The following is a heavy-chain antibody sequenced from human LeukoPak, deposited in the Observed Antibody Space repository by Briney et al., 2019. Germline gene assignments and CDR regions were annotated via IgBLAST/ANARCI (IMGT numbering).Heavy chain of an antibody. CDR1: GFTFNTYA. Sequence: GSLRLSCAASGFTFNTYAMTWVRQAPGKGLEWVSSIFGGGDTIYYADSVKGRFIISRDNSNNALDLQMNSLRAEDTAVYYCAREGWFGESDFDYWGQGTLVTVSS. CDR2: IFGGGDTI. D-gene: IGHD3-10*01. V-gene: IGHV3-23*01. J-gene: IGHJ4*02. CDR3: AREGWFGESDFDY.